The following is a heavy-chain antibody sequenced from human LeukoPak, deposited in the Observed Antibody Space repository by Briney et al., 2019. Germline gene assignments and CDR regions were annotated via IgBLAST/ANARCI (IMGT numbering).Heavy chain of an antibody. J-gene: IGHJ6*02. CDR1: GYTFTSYY. Sequence: ASVKVSCKASGYTFTSYYMHWVRPAPGQGLEWMGIINPSGGSTSYAQKFQGRVTMTRDTSTSTVYMELSSLRSEDTAVYYCASGSIGYCSGGSCYYYGMDVWGQGTTVTVSS. V-gene: IGHV1-46*01. CDR2: INPSGGST. D-gene: IGHD2-15*01. CDR3: ASGSIGYCSGGSCYYYGMDV.